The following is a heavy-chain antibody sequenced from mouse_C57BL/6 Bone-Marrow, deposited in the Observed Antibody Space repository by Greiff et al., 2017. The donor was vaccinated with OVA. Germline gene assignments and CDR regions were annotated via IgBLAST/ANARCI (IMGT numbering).Heavy chain of an antibody. D-gene: IGHD5-1*01. Sequence: QVQLQQPGAELVKPGASVKLSCKASGYTFTSYWMNWVKQRPGQGLEWIGMIHPNSGSTNYNEKFKSKATLTVDKSSSTAYMQLSSLTSEDSAVYYCARTGYLWAMDYWGQGTSVTVSS. CDR2: IHPNSGST. V-gene: IGHV1-64*01. J-gene: IGHJ4*01. CDR3: ARTGYLWAMDY. CDR1: GYTFTSYW.